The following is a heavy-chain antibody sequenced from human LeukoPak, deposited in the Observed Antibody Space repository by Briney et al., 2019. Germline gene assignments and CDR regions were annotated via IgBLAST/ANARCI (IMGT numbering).Heavy chain of an antibody. J-gene: IGHJ4*02. V-gene: IGHV3-7*01. CDR2: IKQDGSEK. D-gene: IGHD4-17*01. Sequence: GGSLRLSCAASGFTFSNYWMSWVRQAPGKGLEWVANIKQDGSEKYYVDSVKGRFSISRDNAKNSLYLQMNSLRAEDTAAYYCAKSDYGDIYFDYWGQGTLVTVSS. CDR3: AKSDYGDIYFDY. CDR1: GFTFSNYW.